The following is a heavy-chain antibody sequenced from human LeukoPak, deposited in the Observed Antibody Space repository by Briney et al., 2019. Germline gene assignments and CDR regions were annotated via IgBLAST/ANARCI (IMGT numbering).Heavy chain of an antibody. Sequence: SETLSPTCTVSGGSISSSSAYWGCIRQPPGKGLEWIGSIYYSKNTYYNPSLKSRVTISADTSKNQFSLTLGSVSATDTAVYYCVSPRGFSYGYFDCWGQGTLVTVSS. D-gene: IGHD5-18*01. CDR1: GGSISSSSAY. J-gene: IGHJ4*03. V-gene: IGHV4-39*01. CDR2: IYYSKNT. CDR3: VSPRGFSYGYFDC.